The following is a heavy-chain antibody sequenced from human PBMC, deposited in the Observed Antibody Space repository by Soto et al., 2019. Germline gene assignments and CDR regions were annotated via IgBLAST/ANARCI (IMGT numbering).Heavy chain of an antibody. D-gene: IGHD6-25*01. CDR3: ARRQFSGSPGGMDV. Sequence: WGSLRLSCATSGFSFSNYAMNWVRQAPGRGLEWVSSISSSGSTHYADSVKGRFTISRDGSKSTLFLQLNSLRVEDTAVYYCARRQFSGSPGGMDVWGQGTTVTVSS. J-gene: IGHJ6*02. CDR2: ISSSGST. V-gene: IGHV3-23*01. CDR1: GFSFSNYA.